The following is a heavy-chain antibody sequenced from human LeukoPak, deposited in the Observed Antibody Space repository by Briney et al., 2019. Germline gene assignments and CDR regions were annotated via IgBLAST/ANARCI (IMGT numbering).Heavy chain of an antibody. CDR1: GEFFGGSY. J-gene: IGHJ4*02. Sequence: SETLSLTCTVHGEFFGGSYWNWIRQSPGKGLEWIGEINHSGNTNYNPSLKSRVTISVDTSQKQFSLRLSSVTAADTAAYYCARGLYLTTRGGAAAGFLDYWGQGNLVTVSS. CDR2: INHSGNT. V-gene: IGHV4-34*01. D-gene: IGHD6-13*01. CDR3: ARGLYLTTRGGAAAGFLDY.